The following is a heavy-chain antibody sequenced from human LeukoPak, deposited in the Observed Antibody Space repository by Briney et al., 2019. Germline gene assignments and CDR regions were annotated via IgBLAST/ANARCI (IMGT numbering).Heavy chain of an antibody. Sequence: FSVKVSYKASLGTLSSYAIIWVRQAPGQGLEGMGGIIPIFGTANYAQQSQGRVTITKDDSTTTASMKPGSLRSEDTAGLCFARDGVSYEGSGYPGDAFNIGGRETMVTVSS. CDR3: ARDGVSYEGSGYPGDAFNI. J-gene: IGHJ3*02. CDR1: LGTLSSYA. CDR2: IIPIFGTA. V-gene: IGHV1-69*05. D-gene: IGHD3-22*01.